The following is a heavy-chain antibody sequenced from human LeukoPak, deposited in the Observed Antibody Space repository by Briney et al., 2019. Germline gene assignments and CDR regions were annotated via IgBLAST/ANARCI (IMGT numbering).Heavy chain of an antibody. Sequence: GGSLRLSCAASGFTFSSYAMHWVVQAPGKELEWVAVISYDGSNKYYADSVKGRFTISRDNSKNTLYLQMNSLRAEDTAVYYCARDLEVVVTAILDYWGQGTLVTVSS. D-gene: IGHD2-21*02. CDR3: ARDLEVVVTAILDY. V-gene: IGHV3-30*04. J-gene: IGHJ4*02. CDR2: ISYDGSNK. CDR1: GFTFSSYA.